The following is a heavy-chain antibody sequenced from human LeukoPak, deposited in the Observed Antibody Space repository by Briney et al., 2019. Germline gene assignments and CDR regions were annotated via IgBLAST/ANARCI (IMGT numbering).Heavy chain of an antibody. CDR3: ARAAVDYYDSSGYYTSSDY. V-gene: IGHV1-46*01. Sequence: ASVKVSCKASGYTFTSYYMHWVRQAPGQGLEWMGIINPSGGSTSYAQKFQGRVTMTRDTSTSTVYMELSSLRSEDTAVYYCARAAVDYYDSSGYYTSSDYWGQGTLVTVSS. CDR2: INPSGGST. J-gene: IGHJ4*02. D-gene: IGHD3-22*01. CDR1: GYTFTSYY.